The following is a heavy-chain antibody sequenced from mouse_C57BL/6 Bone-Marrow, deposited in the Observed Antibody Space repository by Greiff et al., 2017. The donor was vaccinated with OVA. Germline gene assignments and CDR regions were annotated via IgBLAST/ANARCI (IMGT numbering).Heavy chain of an antibody. V-gene: IGHV14-4*01. CDR3: TQPGYYSNYVWFAY. J-gene: IGHJ3*01. CDR1: GFNIKDDY. Sequence: EVQRVESGAELVRPGASVKLSCTASGFNIKDDYMHWVKQRPEQGLEWIGWIDPENGDTEYASKFQGKATITADTSSNTAYLQLSSLTSEDTAVYYCTQPGYYSNYVWFAYWGQGTLVTVSA. D-gene: IGHD2-5*01. CDR2: IDPENGDT.